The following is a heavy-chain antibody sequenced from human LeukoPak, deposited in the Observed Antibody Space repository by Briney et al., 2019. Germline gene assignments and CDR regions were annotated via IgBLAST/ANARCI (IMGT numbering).Heavy chain of an antibody. V-gene: IGHV3-30*02. Sequence: PGGSLRLSCAASGFTFSNYGMHWVRQAPGKGLEWVAFIRYDGSNKYYADSVKGRFTISRDNSKNTLYLQMNSLRAEDTAVYYCARDAQRSGTFRVAWFDPWGQGTLVTVSS. CDR1: GFTFSNYG. CDR2: IRYDGSNK. J-gene: IGHJ5*02. CDR3: ARDAQRSGTFRVAWFDP. D-gene: IGHD3-10*01.